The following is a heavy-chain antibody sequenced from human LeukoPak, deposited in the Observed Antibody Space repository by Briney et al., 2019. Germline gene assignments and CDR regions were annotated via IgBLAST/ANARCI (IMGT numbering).Heavy chain of an antibody. D-gene: IGHD2-21*02. CDR2: INPSGGSP. V-gene: IGHV1-46*01. CDR3: ARDDSTFCGGDCFSNYCDH. Sequence: ASVKVSCKASGYIFTSYSVHWVRQAPGQGLEWMGIINPSGGSPGYAQRFQGRLIMTRDTSTSTVYMELSSLRYEDTAVYYCARDDSTFCGGDCFSNYCDHWGQGTLITVSS. CDR1: GYIFTSYS. J-gene: IGHJ4*02.